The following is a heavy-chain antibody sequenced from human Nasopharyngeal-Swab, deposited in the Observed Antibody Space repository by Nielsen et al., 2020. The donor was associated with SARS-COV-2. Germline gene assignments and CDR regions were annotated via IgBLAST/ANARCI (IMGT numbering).Heavy chain of an antibody. CDR3: ASDLSGRDDF. D-gene: IGHD6-19*01. J-gene: IGHJ4*02. Sequence: GESLKISSVASGFTFSNYWMHWVRQAPGKGLVWVSRTDEYGTTINYADSVKGRFAISRDNAKNTLYLQMNSLRADDTAMYYCASDLSGRDDFWGQGTLVTVAS. V-gene: IGHV3-74*01. CDR1: GFTFSNYW. CDR2: TDEYGTTI.